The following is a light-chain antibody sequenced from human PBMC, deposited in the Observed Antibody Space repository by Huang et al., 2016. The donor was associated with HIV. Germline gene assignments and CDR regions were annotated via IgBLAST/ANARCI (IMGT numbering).Light chain of an antibody. CDR1: QSVYSSSTSKDY. V-gene: IGKV4-1*01. CDR2: WAS. Sequence: DIIMTQSPDSLAVSLGESATLNCRSSQSVYSSSTSKDYMAWFQQKPWQRPRLLLFWASTREAGVPDRISGGGSGTHFTLTISNLEAGDAAIYYCQQYYSSPRTFGKGTRVEVK. CDR3: QQYYSSPRT. J-gene: IGKJ1*01.